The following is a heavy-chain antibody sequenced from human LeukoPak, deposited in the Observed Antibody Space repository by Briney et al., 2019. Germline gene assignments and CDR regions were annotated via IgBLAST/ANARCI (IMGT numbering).Heavy chain of an antibody. J-gene: IGHJ2*01. D-gene: IGHD3-22*01. CDR1: GGSFSGYY. V-gene: IGHV4-34*01. CDR3: ARFADYFDSSGAGWYFDL. CDR2: VDHSGST. Sequence: SETLSLTCAVYGGSFSGYYWSWIRQPPGMGLEWIGEVDHSGSTNYTPSLKSRLTISLDTSKNQFSLKLSSVTAADTAVYYCARFADYFDSSGAGWYFDLWGRGTLVTVPS.